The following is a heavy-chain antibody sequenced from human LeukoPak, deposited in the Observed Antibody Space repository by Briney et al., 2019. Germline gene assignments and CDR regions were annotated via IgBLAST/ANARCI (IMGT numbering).Heavy chain of an antibody. CDR3: ATVCAVFGECDVFEY. D-gene: IGHD3-10*02. Sequence: GGSLRLSCAASGFTLSRYWMSWVRQAPGKGLEWVANVKHDGSETYYVDSVKGRFTISRDNAKNSLYLQMNSLRAEDTAVYYCATVCAVFGECDVFEYWGQGTLVTVSS. CDR2: VKHDGSET. CDR1: GFTLSRYW. J-gene: IGHJ4*02. V-gene: IGHV3-7*01.